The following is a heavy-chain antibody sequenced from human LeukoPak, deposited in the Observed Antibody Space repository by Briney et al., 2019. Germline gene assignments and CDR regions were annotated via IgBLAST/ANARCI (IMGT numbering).Heavy chain of an antibody. D-gene: IGHD2-2*01. V-gene: IGHV1-3*01. Sequence: ASVKVSCKASGYTFTSYAMHWVRQAPGQRLEWMGWINAGNGNTKYSQKFQGRVTITRDTSASTAYMELSSLRSEDTAMYYCARGDIVVVPATPSGFDPWGQGTLVTVSS. J-gene: IGHJ5*02. CDR2: INAGNGNT. CDR1: GYTFTSYA. CDR3: ARGDIVVVPATPSGFDP.